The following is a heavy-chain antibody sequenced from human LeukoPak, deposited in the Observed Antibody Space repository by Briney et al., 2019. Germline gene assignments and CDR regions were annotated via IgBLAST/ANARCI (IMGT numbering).Heavy chain of an antibody. J-gene: IGHJ4*02. CDR3: ARGVDFWSGYRANYFDY. D-gene: IGHD3-3*01. V-gene: IGHV1-18*01. CDR2: ISAYNGNT. CDR1: GYTFTIYG. Sequence: ASVKVSCKASGYTFTIYGISWVRQAPGQGLEWMGWISAYNGNTNYAQKLQGRVTMTTDTSTSTAYMELRSLRSDDTAVYYCARGVDFWSGYRANYFDYWGQGTLVTVSS.